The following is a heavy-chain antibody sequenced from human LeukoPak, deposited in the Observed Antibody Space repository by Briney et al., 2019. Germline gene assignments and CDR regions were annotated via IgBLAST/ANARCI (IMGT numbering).Heavy chain of an antibody. CDR2: ISYDGSNK. V-gene: IGHV3-30*03. D-gene: IGHD1-26*01. Sequence: PGGSLRLSCAASGFTFSSYGMHWVRQAPGKGLEWVAVISYDGSNKYYADSVKGRFTISRDNSKNTLYLQMNSLRAEDTAVYYCARDNAKWELPEGPTGPWGQGTLVTVSP. CDR3: ARDNAKWELPEGPTGP. J-gene: IGHJ5*02. CDR1: GFTFSSYG.